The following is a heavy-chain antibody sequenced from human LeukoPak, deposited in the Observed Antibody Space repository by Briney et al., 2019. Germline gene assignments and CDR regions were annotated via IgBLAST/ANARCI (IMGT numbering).Heavy chain of an antibody. CDR2: ISSSGGTI. CDR3: ARVQIVGRPPGDY. J-gene: IGHJ4*02. Sequence: GGSLRLSCAASGFTFSSYEMNWVRQAPGKGLEWVSYISSSGGTIYYADSVKGRFTISRDNAKNSLYLQMNSLRAEDTAVYYCARVQIVGRPPGDYWGQGTLVTVSS. D-gene: IGHD3-10*01. V-gene: IGHV3-48*03. CDR1: GFTFSSYE.